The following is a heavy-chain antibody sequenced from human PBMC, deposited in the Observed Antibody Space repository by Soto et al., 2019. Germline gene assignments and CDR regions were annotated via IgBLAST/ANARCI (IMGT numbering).Heavy chain of an antibody. J-gene: IGHJ3*01. Sequence: QVNLVQSGAELKRPGSSVTVSCKASGGTLTRNAVTWVRQAPGQGLEWLGGIVPIFGSPKVATKLQGRITISADESTETAYLQLSSLPSGDTARYYCARSRGTWGTPIEVWGQGTMVTVSA. CDR2: IVPIFGSP. V-gene: IGHV1-69*01. CDR3: ARSRGTWGTPIEV. D-gene: IGHD3-16*01. CDR1: GGTLTRNA.